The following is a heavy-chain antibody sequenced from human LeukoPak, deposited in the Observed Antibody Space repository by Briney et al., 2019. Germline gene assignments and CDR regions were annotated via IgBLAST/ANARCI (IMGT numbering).Heavy chain of an antibody. CDR2: ISSSGGTI. J-gene: IGHJ4*02. CDR1: GFTFSDYY. V-gene: IGHV3-11*01. CDR3: ASADWVVTAAYYFDY. D-gene: IGHD2-21*02. Sequence: KPGGSLRLSCAASGFTFSDYYMSWIRQAPGKGLEWVSYISSSGGTIYYADSVKGRFTISRDNAKNSLYLQMNSLRAEDTAVYYCASADWVVTAAYYFDYWGQGTLVTVSS.